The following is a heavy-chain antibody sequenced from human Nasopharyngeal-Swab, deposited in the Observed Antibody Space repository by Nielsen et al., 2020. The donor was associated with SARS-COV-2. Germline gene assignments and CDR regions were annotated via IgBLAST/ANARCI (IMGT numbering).Heavy chain of an antibody. V-gene: IGHV4-59*12. CDR2: LYKSGNTGTA. D-gene: IGHD1-26*01. J-gene: IGHJ4*02. CDR1: AGSISTMY. CDR3: ATSVYSSAYYNY. Sequence: GSLRLSCSVSAGSISTMYWTWIRQSPGKGLQWLGNLYKSGNTGTAHYNPSLKSRVTLSVDTSKNQISLKLKSVTAADTAVYYCATSVYSSAYYNYWGQGILVTVSS.